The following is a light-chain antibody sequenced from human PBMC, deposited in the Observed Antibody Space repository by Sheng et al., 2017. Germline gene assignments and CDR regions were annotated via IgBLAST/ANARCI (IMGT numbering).Light chain of an antibody. Sequence: EIVLTQSPATLSLSPGERATLSCRASQSVSSQLAWHQHKPGQAPRLLIYDASNRATGIPARFSGSGSGTDFTLTISSLEPEDFAVYYCQQRSNWPPLTFGGGTKVEIK. CDR3: QQRSNWPPLT. CDR1: QSVSSQ. J-gene: IGKJ4*01. CDR2: DAS. V-gene: IGKV3-11*01.